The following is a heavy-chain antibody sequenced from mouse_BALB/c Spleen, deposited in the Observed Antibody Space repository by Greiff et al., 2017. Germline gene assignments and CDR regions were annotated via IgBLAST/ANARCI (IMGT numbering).Heavy chain of an antibody. CDR1: GFAFSSYD. J-gene: IGHJ2*01. V-gene: IGHV5-12-1*01. D-gene: IGHD1-1*01. CDR3: ARPRYGSSYD. CDR2: ISSGGGST. Sequence: EVKLVESGGGLVKPGGSLKLSCAASGFAFSSYDMSWVRQTPEKRLEWVAYISSGGGSTYYPDTVKGRFTISRDNAKNTLYLQMSSLKSEDTAMYYCARPRYGSSYDWGQGTTLTVSS.